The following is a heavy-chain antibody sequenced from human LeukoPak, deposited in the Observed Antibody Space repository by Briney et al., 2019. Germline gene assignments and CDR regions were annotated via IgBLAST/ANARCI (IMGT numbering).Heavy chain of an antibody. D-gene: IGHD2-15*01. V-gene: IGHV3-7*01. CDR1: GFTLSGYW. Sequence: GGSLRLSCAASGFTLSGYWMSWVRQAPGKGLEWVANIKKDGSERYYVDFVKGRFTISRDNAKNSVYLQMNSLRVEDTAMYYCATISSPLDYWGQGTLVTASS. J-gene: IGHJ4*02. CDR3: ATISSPLDY. CDR2: IKKDGSER.